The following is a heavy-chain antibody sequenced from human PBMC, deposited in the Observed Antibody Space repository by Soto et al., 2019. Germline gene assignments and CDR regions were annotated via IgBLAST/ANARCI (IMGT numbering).Heavy chain of an antibody. Sequence: QVQLVQSGDEVRKPGSSVKVSCKASGYIFVNYGIAWVRQAPGQGLEWMGWIRPYSGNTHYASKVQGRLTMTTDTSPSTSYMDLGSLTSDDTAVYYCPMVDNYVTPTPQDVWGQGTTVTVSS. CDR3: PMVDNYVTPTPQDV. J-gene: IGHJ6*02. D-gene: IGHD3-16*01. CDR1: GYIFVNYG. V-gene: IGHV1-18*01. CDR2: IRPYSGNT.